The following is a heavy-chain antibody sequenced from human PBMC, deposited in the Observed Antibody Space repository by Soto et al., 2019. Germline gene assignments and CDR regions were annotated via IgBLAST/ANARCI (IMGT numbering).Heavy chain of an antibody. D-gene: IGHD6-6*01. CDR1: GGTLGSYA. CDR3: AREESIAARVFDY. V-gene: IGHV1-69*13. J-gene: IGHJ4*02. CDR2: TIPMFGTT. Sequence: GASVKVSCKASGGTLGSYAISWVRQAPGQGLEWMGGTIPMFGTTNYAQKFQDRVTITADESTDTTYMGLSSLTSEDTAMYYCAREESIAARVFDYWGPGTLVTVS.